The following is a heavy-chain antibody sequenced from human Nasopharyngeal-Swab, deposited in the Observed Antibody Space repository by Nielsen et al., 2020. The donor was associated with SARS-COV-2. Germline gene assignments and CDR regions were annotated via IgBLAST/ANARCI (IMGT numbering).Heavy chain of an antibody. CDR2: IIPILGIA. CDR3: AEESSVAGTMWGNWFDP. V-gene: IGHV1-69*04. D-gene: IGHD6-19*01. Sequence: MVFCYAASGTFSSYAISWLRHAPRQRLEWMGRIIPILGIANYAQKFQGRVTITADKTTSTAYMELSSLRSEDTAVYYCAEESSVAGTMWGNWFDPWGQGTLVTVSS. CDR1: SGTFSSYA. J-gene: IGHJ5*02.